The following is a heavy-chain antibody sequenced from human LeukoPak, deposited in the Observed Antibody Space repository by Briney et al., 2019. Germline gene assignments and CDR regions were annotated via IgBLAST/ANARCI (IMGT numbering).Heavy chain of an antibody. J-gene: IGHJ4*02. D-gene: IGHD3-3*01. CDR3: ARDRSTVFVLED. CDR2: ISYDGSNK. CDR1: GFTFSSYG. V-gene: IGHV3-30*03. Sequence: PGRSLRLSCAASGFTFSSYGMHWVRQAPGKGLEWVAVISYDGSNKYYADSVKGRFTISRDNANKSLYLQMDSLRAEDTAVYYCARDRSTVFVLEDWGQGTLVTVSS.